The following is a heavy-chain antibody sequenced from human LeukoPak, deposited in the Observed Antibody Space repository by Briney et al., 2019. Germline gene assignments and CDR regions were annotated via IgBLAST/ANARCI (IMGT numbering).Heavy chain of an antibody. D-gene: IGHD3-10*01. V-gene: IGHV5-51*01. J-gene: IGHJ5*02. CDR2: VYPGDSDT. CDR1: GYSFTSYW. Sequence: GESLKISCKGSGYSFTSYWIGWVRQMPGKGLEWMGIVYPGDSDTRYSPSFQGQVTISADKSISTAYLQWSSLKASDTAMYYCASMGGSGSYWDPFYPWGQGTLVTVSS. CDR3: ASMGGSGSYWDPFYP.